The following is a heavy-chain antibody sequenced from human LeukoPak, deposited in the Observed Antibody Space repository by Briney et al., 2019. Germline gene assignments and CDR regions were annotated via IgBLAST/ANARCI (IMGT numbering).Heavy chain of an antibody. CDR1: GGSISRGGYY. Sequence: SETLSLTCTVSGGSISRGGYYWSWIRQHPGKGLEWIGYIYYSGSTYYNPSLKSRVTISVDTPKNHCSLKLSSVTAADTAVYYCARDWSGAAHFDYWGQGTLVTVSS. D-gene: IGHD6-13*01. CDR3: ARDWSGAAHFDY. J-gene: IGHJ4*02. V-gene: IGHV4-31*03. CDR2: IYYSGST.